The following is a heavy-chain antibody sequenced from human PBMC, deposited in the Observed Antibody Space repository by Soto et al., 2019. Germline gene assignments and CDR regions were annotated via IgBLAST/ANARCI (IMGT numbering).Heavy chain of an antibody. V-gene: IGHV1-58*01. J-gene: IGHJ4*02. Sequence: QMQLVQSGPEVKKPGTSVKVSCKASGFTFSSSTVQWVRQARGQRLEWIGWIVVGSGNTNYAQKFQERVTFTRDMFTITVYMELSSQRSEDTAIHSLAAARYDINSYALTRYWGQGTLVIVSS. CDR1: GFTFSSST. D-gene: IGHD4-4*01. CDR3: AAARYDINSYALTRY. CDR2: IVVGSGNT.